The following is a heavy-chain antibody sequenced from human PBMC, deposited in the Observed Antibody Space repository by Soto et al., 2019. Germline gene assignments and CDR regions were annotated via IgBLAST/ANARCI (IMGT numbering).Heavy chain of an antibody. Sequence: SSVKVSCKASGYTFTSYAMHWVRQAPGQRLEWMGWINAGNGNTKYSQKFQGRVTITRDTSASTAYMELSSLRSEDTAVYYCARGSGPMIEWHWGQGTLVTVSS. CDR3: ARGSGPMIEWH. J-gene: IGHJ4*02. CDR1: GYTFTSYA. D-gene: IGHD3-22*01. CDR2: INAGNGNT. V-gene: IGHV1-3*01.